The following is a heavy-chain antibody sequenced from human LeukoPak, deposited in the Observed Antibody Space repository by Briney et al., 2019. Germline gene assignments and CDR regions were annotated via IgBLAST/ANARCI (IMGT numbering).Heavy chain of an antibody. J-gene: IGHJ4*02. CDR3: AKDTEDGYNYRAVDY. V-gene: IGHV3-9*01. Sequence: GRSLRLSCAASGFTFDDYAMPWVRQAPGKGLEWVSGISWNSGSIGYADSVKGRFTISRDNAKNSLYLQMNSLRAEDTASYYCAKDTEDGYNYRAVDYWGQGTLVTVSS. CDR1: GFTFDDYA. CDR2: ISWNSGSI. D-gene: IGHD5-24*01.